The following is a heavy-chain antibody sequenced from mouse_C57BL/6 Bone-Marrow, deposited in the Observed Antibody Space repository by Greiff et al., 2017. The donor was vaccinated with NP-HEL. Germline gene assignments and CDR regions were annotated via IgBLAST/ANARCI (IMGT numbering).Heavy chain of an antibody. CDR1: GYTFTDYS. V-gene: IGHV1-26*01. CDR3: ARDGRSCPYAMDY. D-gene: IGHD1-1*01. J-gene: IGHJ4*01. CDR2: INPNNGGT. Sequence: EVQLQQSGPELVKPGASVKISCKASGYTFTDYSMNWVKQSHGKSLEWIGDINPNNGGTSYNQKFKGKATLTVDTSASTAYMELRSLTSEDSAVYYCARDGRSCPYAMDYWGQGTSVTVSS.